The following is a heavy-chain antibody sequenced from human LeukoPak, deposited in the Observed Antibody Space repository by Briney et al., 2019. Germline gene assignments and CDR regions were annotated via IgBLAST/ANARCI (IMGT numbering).Heavy chain of an antibody. V-gene: IGHV3-30*02. CDR2: IRYDGSNK. CDR3: AKDLDSSGYSDY. D-gene: IGHD3-22*01. CDR1: GFTFSSYG. Sequence: PGGSLRLSRAAPGFTFSSYGMHWVRQAPGKGLEWVAFIRYDGSNKYYADSVKGRFTISRDNSKNTLYLQMNSLRAEDTAVYYCAKDLDSSGYSDYWGQGTLVTVSS. J-gene: IGHJ4*02.